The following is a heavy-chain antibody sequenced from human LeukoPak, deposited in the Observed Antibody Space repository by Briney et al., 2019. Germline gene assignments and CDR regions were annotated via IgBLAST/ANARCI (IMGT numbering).Heavy chain of an antibody. D-gene: IGHD5-18*01. CDR1: GDSISCCY. J-gene: IGHJ4*02. V-gene: IGHV4-4*07. CDR3: VRQGYNYGAFNA. Sequence: PSETLSLTCAVSGDSISCCYWTWIRQSAGKGLEWIGRVFISGSTNYNPSLQGRATMSVDRSKSQFSLTLSSVTAAYTAVYYCVRQGYNYGAFNAWGQGILVTVSS. CDR2: VFISGST.